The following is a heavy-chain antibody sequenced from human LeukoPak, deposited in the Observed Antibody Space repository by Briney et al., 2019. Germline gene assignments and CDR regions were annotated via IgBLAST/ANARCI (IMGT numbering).Heavy chain of an antibody. Sequence: SETLSLTCTVSGGSISSSSYYWGWIRQPPGKGLEWIGSIYYSGSTYYNPSLKSRVTISVDTSKNQFSLRLSSVTAADTAVYYCARSMILFSYQLLQPPYYFDYWGQGTLVTVSS. J-gene: IGHJ4*02. CDR1: GGSISSSSYY. D-gene: IGHD2-2*01. CDR3: ARSMILFSYQLLQPPYYFDY. V-gene: IGHV4-39*01. CDR2: IYYSGST.